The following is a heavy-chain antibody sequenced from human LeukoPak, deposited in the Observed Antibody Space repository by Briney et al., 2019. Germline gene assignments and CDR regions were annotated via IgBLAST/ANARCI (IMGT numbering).Heavy chain of an antibody. V-gene: IGHV4-39*07. D-gene: IGHD2-15*01. CDR2: INHSGST. CDR3: ARRRTNPYGYCSGGSCTKVGWFDP. CDR1: GGSISSRTYY. J-gene: IGHJ5*02. Sequence: PSETLSLTCTVSGGSISSRTYYWAWIRQPPGKGLEWIGEINHSGSTNYNPSLKSRVTISVDTSKNQFSLKLSSVTAADTAVYYCARRRTNPYGYCSGGSCTKVGWFDPWGQGTLVTVSS.